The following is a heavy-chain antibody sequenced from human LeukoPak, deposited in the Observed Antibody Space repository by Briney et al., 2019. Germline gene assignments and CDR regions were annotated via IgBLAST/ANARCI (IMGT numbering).Heavy chain of an antibody. D-gene: IGHD6-19*01. V-gene: IGHV4-38-2*02. J-gene: IGHJ4*02. CDR1: GYSISSGYY. CDR2: IYNSGST. CDR3: ASSGWYDIVPGY. Sequence: PSETLSLTCTVSGYSISSGYYWGWIRQAPGKGLEWIGSIYNSGSTYYNPSLKSRVTISVDTSKNQFSLKLSSVTAADTAVYYCASSGWYDIVPGYWGQGTPVTVSS.